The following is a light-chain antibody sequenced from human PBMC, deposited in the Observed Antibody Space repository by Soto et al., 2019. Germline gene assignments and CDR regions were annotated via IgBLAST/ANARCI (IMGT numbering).Light chain of an antibody. CDR3: QQYGSSRWT. V-gene: IGKV3-20*01. CDR2: GAS. Sequence: EIVLTQSPGTLSLSPGEGATLSCRASQSVSSSYLAWYQQNRGQAPRLLIYGASTRATGTPDRFSGSGSGTDFTLTITRLEPEDVAVYYCQQYGSSRWTFGQGTKVEIK. J-gene: IGKJ1*01. CDR1: QSVSSSY.